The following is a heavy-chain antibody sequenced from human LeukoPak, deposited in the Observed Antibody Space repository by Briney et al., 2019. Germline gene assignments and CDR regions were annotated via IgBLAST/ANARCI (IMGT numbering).Heavy chain of an antibody. J-gene: IGHJ6*03. CDR3: AKGAVVGATIWYYYYYMDV. Sequence: GGSLRLSCAASGFTFSSYGMHWVRQAPGKGLEWVAFIRYDGSNKYYADSVKGRFTISRDNSKNTLYLQMNSLRAEDTAVYYCAKGAVVGATIWYYYYYMDVWGKGTTVTVSS. CDR2: IRYDGSNK. CDR1: GFTFSSYG. V-gene: IGHV3-30*02. D-gene: IGHD1-26*01.